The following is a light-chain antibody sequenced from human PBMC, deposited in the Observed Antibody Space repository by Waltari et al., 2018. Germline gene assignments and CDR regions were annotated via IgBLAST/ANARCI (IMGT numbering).Light chain of an antibody. CDR1: ESIRSN. Sequence: EVVMTTSPHTLSVSPGERVTLSCRASESIRSNLAWYQQKPGQAPRLVIYAASTRASYIPAIFSGSGSGTEFTLTISSLQSEDFAVYFCQQYNSWPPYTFGQGTKLEIK. CDR2: AAS. V-gene: IGKV3-15*01. CDR3: QQYNSWPPYT. J-gene: IGKJ2*01.